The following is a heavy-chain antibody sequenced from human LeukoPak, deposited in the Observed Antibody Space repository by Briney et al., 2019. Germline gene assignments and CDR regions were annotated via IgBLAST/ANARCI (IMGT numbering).Heavy chain of an antibody. CDR3: ARATSEAVAGTDY. CDR1: GGSFRNYY. D-gene: IGHD6-19*01. CDR2: IYYSGST. Sequence: PSETLSLTCTVSGGSFRNYYWTWIRQPPGKGLEWIGYIYYSGSTNYNPSLKRRVTISLDTSKNRFSLKLSSVTAADTAVYYCARATSEAVAGTDYWGQGTLVTVSS. V-gene: IGHV4-59*01. J-gene: IGHJ4*02.